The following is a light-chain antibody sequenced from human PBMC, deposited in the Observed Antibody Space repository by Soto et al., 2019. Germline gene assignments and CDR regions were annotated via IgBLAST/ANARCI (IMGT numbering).Light chain of an antibody. V-gene: IGKV1-6*01. CDR1: QGIRDN. CDR2: AAS. Sequence: AIPMTQSPSSLSASLGDRVSITCRASQGIRDNLAWYQQKSGRAPKLLIYAASSLQSGVPSRFSGSGSGTDFTLTISSLQPEDFATYYCLHDYNYPRTFGQGTKVEIK. CDR3: LHDYNYPRT. J-gene: IGKJ1*01.